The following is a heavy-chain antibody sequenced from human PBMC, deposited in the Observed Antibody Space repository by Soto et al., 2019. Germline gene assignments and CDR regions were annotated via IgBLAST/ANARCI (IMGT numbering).Heavy chain of an antibody. CDR1: VASISSGGYY. Sequence: SETLSLTCSVSVASISSGGYYWNWIRQHPGKGLEWIGYIYYSGTTYYNPSLKSRVTISVDTSKNQFSLKLSSVTAADTAVYYCAASCVGCGGFNYYGMDVWGQGTTVTSP. J-gene: IGHJ6*02. CDR2: IYYSGTT. D-gene: IGHD2-21*01. CDR3: AASCVGCGGFNYYGMDV. V-gene: IGHV4-31*03.